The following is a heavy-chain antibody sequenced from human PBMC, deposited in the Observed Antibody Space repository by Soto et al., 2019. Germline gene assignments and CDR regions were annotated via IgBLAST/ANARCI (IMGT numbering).Heavy chain of an antibody. CDR3: ARDRYYYYYMDV. CDR2: INQDGSEK. J-gene: IGHJ6*03. CDR1: GFTFSSDW. V-gene: IGHV3-7*01. Sequence: EVQLVESGGGLVQPGGSLRLSCAASGFTFSSDWMSWVRQAPGKGLEWVVNINQDGSEKYYVDSVKGRFTISRDNAKNSLYLQMNSLRAEDTAVYYCARDRYYYYYMDVWGKGTTVTVSS.